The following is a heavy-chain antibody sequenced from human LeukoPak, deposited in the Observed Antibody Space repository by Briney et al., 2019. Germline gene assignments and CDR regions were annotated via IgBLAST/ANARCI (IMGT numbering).Heavy chain of an antibody. D-gene: IGHD6-13*01. Sequence: SETLSLTCTVSGGSISSGGYYWSWIRQHPGKGLEWIGYIYYSGSTYYNPSLKSRVTISVDTSKNQFSLKLSSVTAADTAVYYCATHGYSRSWYWFDPWGQGTLVTVSS. V-gene: IGHV4-31*03. CDR2: IYYSGST. CDR1: GGSISSGGYY. CDR3: ATHGYSRSWYWFDP. J-gene: IGHJ5*02.